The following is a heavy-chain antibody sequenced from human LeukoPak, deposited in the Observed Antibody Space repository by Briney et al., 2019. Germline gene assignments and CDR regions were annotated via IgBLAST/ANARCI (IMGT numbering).Heavy chain of an antibody. Sequence: GGSLRLSCSASGFTLSSYAMSWVRQAPREGLEWGSTISDNCGSTYYADSVKGRFTISRDNSKNTLYLQMNSLRADDTAVYYCAKETRYCRGGSCYSAPFDYWGQGTLVTVSS. CDR3: AKETRYCRGGSCYSAPFDY. V-gene: IGHV3-23*01. J-gene: IGHJ4*02. CDR1: GFTLSSYA. CDR2: ISDNCGST. D-gene: IGHD2-15*01.